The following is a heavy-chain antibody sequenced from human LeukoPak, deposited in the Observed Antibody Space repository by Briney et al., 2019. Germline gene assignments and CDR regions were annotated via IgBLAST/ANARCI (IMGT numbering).Heavy chain of an antibody. D-gene: IGHD3-22*01. V-gene: IGHV3-66*01. CDR1: GFTGSTNS. CDR3: ARSQYDISGLFQY. J-gene: IGHJ4*02. Sequence: GGSLRLSCAASGFTGSTNSVSWVRQAPGKGLEWASVIYDGGSTYHTDSVKGRFSISKDNSKNSVYLQMNSLRAEDTAVNYCARSQYDISGLFQYWGQGTLVTVSS. CDR2: IYDGGST.